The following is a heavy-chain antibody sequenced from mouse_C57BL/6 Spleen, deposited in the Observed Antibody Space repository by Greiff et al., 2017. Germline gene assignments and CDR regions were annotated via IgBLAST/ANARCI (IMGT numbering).Heavy chain of an antibody. J-gene: IGHJ3*01. CDR2: IYPGSGST. CDR1: GYTFTSYW. CDR3: ARYFSASHQPSY. V-gene: IGHV1-55*01. Sequence: QVHVKQPGAELVKPGASVKMSCKASGYTFTSYWITWVKQRPGQGLEWIGDIYPGSGSTNYNEKFKSKATLTVDTSSSTAYMQLCSLTSADSAVCYCARYFSASHQPSYWGQGTLLTVSA. D-gene: IGHD6-1*01.